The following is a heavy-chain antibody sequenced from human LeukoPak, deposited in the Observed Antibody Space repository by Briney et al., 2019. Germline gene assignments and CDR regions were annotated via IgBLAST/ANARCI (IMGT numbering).Heavy chain of an antibody. V-gene: IGHV4-30-4*01. CDR1: GGSISSGDYY. D-gene: IGHD3-9*01. CDR3: ARELRYFDWLLAHDAFDI. J-gene: IGHJ3*02. CDR2: IYYSGST. Sequence: NPSQTLSLTCTVSGGSISSGDYYWSWIRQPPGKGLEWIGYIYYSGSTYYNPSLKSRVTISVDTSKNQFSLKLSSVTAADTAVYYCARELRYFDWLLAHDAFDIWGQGTMVTVSS.